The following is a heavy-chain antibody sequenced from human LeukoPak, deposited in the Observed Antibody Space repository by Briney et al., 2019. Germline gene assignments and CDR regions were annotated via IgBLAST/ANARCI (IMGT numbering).Heavy chain of an antibody. CDR2: ISAYNGNT. CDR3: ARLVDYYDSSGYYYVPTFFDY. CDR1: GYTFTSYG. D-gene: IGHD3-22*01. Sequence: ASVEVSCKASGYTFTSYGISWVRQAPGQGLEWMGWISAYNGNTNYAQKLQGRVTMTTDTSTSTAYMELRSLRSDDTAVYYCARLVDYYDSSGYYYVPTFFDYWGQGTLVTVSS. V-gene: IGHV1-18*01. J-gene: IGHJ4*02.